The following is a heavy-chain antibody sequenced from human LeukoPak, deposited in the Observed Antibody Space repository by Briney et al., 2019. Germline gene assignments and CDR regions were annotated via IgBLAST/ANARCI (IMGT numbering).Heavy chain of an antibody. J-gene: IGHJ4*02. D-gene: IGHD5-24*01. CDR1: GYTFTSYA. CDR2: FDPEDGET. Sequence: ASVKVSCKASGYTFTSYAMNWVRQAPGKGLEWMGGFDPEDGETIYAQKFQGRVTMTEDTSTDTAYMELSSLRSEDTAVYYCATGQEMATISIDYWGQGTLVTVSS. CDR3: ATGQEMATISIDY. V-gene: IGHV1-24*01.